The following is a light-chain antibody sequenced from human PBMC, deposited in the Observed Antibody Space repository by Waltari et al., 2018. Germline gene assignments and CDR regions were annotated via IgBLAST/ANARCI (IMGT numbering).Light chain of an antibody. CDR2: AAS. V-gene: IGKV1-39*01. CDR1: QSITLY. CDR3: QQSYKTPYT. Sequence: DIQMTQSPSSLSASVGDKVTITCRASQSITLYVDWYQQKPGKAPKLLIYAASTLQTGVPSRFSGSGSGTEFTVTISSVQSEDFATYDCQQSYKTPYTFGQGTKLEI. J-gene: IGKJ2*01.